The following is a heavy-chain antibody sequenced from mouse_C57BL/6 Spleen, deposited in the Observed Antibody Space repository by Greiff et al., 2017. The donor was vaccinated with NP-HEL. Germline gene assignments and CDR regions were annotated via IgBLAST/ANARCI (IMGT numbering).Heavy chain of an antibody. CDR2: ISSGGSYT. J-gene: IGHJ3*01. D-gene: IGHD3-2*02. CDR1: GFTFSTYG. CDR3: AATDSSAWFAY. V-gene: IGHV5-6*01. Sequence: EVKLVESGGDLVKPGGSLKLSCAASGFTFSTYGMSWVRQTPDKRLEWVATISSGGSYTYYPDSVKGRFTISRDNAKNILNLQMSSLKSEDTAMYYCAATDSSAWFAYWGQGTLVTVSA.